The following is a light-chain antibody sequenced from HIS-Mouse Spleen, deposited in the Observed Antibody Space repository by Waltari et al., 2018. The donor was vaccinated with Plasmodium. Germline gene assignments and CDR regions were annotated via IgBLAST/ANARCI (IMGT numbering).Light chain of an antibody. J-gene: IGLJ2*01. CDR2: EGS. CDR3: CSYAGSSNVV. Sequence: QSALTQPASVSGSPGQSITISCPGTSSDVGSYNLVSCYQQHPGKAPKRMIYEGSKRPSGVSNRFSGSKSGNTASLTISGLQAEDEADYYCCSYAGSSNVVFGGGTKLTVL. CDR1: SSDVGSYNL. V-gene: IGLV2-23*01.